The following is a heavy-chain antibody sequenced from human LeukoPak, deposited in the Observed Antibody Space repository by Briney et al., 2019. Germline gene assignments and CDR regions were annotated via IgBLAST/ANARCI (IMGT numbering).Heavy chain of an antibody. CDR3: ARHGYCITTNCSFIVGYPKYSLDY. CDR2: ISYSGNT. V-gene: IGHV4-39*01. J-gene: IGHJ4*02. D-gene: IGHD2-2*03. Sequence: SETLSLTCTVSGGSISSCSLYWGRLPQPPGKGLEWVANISYSGNTYYNPSLKSLVIICVDTTKNQFSLVHTSMTAADTSIYYCARHGYCITTNCSFIVGYPKYSLDYWGQGTLVTVSS. CDR1: GGSISSCSLY.